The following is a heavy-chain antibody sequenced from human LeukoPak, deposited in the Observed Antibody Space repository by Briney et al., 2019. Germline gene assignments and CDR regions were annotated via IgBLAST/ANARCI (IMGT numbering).Heavy chain of an antibody. J-gene: IGHJ4*02. Sequence: ASVQVSCKTSGFTFVGHYMHWVRQAPPQGLEWMGWINPYSGGTDYPQKFRGRVTMTRDTSRNTLYMELSSLRSDDTAVYYCARLGGAQGYYYRSGSNHYFDHWGQGTLVTVSS. CDR1: GFTFVGHY. V-gene: IGHV1-2*02. CDR3: ARLGGAQGYYYRSGSNHYFDH. D-gene: IGHD3-10*01. CDR2: INPYSGGT.